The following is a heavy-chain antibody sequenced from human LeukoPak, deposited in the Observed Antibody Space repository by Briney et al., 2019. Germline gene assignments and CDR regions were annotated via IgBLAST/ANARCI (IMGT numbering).Heavy chain of an antibody. CDR2: ISSSSGYI. V-gene: IGHV3-21*01. CDR3: ARDGRATVSSPPRLVYYYYMDV. D-gene: IGHD4-17*01. Sequence: GGALRDSCGVSGFDFISYGMNWVRPAPGKGVEWVSSISSSSGYIHYAHTVRGRVTLSRDNAQNSLYLQMNSLSAEDTAVYYCARDGRATVSSPPRLVYYYYMDVWGKGTTVTVSS. CDR1: GFDFISYG. J-gene: IGHJ6*03.